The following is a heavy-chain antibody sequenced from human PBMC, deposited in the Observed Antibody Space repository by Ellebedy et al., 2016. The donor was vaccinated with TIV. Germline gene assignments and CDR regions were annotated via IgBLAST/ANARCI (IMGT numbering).Heavy chain of an antibody. CDR1: GGSVRSGSYY. CDR2: IYDSGST. CDR3: ARAAQPNCSGGSCYRIDY. V-gene: IGHV4-61*01. J-gene: IGHJ4*02. Sequence: MPSETLSLTCTVSGGSVRSGSYYWSWIRQPPGKELEWIGYIYDSGSTNHNPSLKLRVTISVDTSKNQFSLKLSSVTAADTAVYYCARAAQPNCSGGSCYRIDYWGQGTLVTVSS. D-gene: IGHD2-15*01.